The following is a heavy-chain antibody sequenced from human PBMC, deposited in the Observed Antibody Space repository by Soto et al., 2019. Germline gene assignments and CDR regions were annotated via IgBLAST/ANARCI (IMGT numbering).Heavy chain of an antibody. V-gene: IGHV4-34*01. CDR1: GGSFSGYY. Sequence: QVQLQQWGAGLLKPSETLSLTCAVYGGSFSGYYWSWIRQPPGKGLEWIGEINHSGSTNYNPSLKSRVTISVDTSKNQFSLKLSSVTAADTAVYYCARGGFYYYYYGMDVWAQGTTVTVSS. CDR2: INHSGST. CDR3: ARGGFYYYYYGMDV. J-gene: IGHJ6*02.